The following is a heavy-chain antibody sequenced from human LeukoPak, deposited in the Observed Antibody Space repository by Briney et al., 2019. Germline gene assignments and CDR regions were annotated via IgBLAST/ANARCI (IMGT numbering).Heavy chain of an antibody. CDR2: IRSNSDGGTI. J-gene: IGHJ4*02. D-gene: IGHD3-9*01. CDR1: GFTFSNAW. Sequence: GGSLRLSCATSGFTFSNAWMNWVRQAPGKGLEWVGRIRSNSDGGTIDYAAPVKGRFTISRDDSKNTLYLRMNSLKTEDTAVYYCGRDWFLSVDYWGQGTLVTVSS. CDR3: GRDWFLSVDY. V-gene: IGHV3-15*07.